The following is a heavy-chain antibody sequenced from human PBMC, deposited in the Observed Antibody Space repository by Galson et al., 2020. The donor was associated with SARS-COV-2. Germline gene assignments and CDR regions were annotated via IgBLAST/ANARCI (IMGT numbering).Heavy chain of an antibody. D-gene: IGHD5-12*01. Sequence: SETLSLTCTVSGDSISSYYWSWIRQPPGKGLEWIGYIYYSGSTNYNPSLKSRVTISVDTSKNQFSLKLSSVTAADTAVYYCARDPRGWLQLPNGAFDIWGQGTMVTVSS. CDR2: IYYSGST. CDR3: ARDPRGWLQLPNGAFDI. J-gene: IGHJ3*02. CDR1: GDSISSYY. V-gene: IGHV4-59*13.